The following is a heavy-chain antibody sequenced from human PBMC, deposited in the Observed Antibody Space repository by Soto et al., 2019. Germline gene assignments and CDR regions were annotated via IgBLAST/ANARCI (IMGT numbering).Heavy chain of an antibody. J-gene: IGHJ4*02. Sequence: SVEVSCKASGGTFSRYAICWMRQGPGQGLEWMGGIIPIFATANYAQKFQGRVTITADESTSTAYMELSSLRSEDTAVYYCARDQGGSYWSAHFDYWGQGTLVTVS. CDR1: GGTFSRYA. D-gene: IGHD1-26*01. CDR3: ARDQGGSYWSAHFDY. CDR2: IIPIFATA. V-gene: IGHV1-69*13.